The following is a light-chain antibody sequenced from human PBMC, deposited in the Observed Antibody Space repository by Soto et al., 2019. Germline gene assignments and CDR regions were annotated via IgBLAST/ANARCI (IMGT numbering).Light chain of an antibody. J-gene: IGLJ2*01. V-gene: IGLV2-11*01. CDR2: DVS. CDR1: SSDVGAYNY. Sequence: QSALTQPRSVSRSPGQSVTISCTGTSSDVGAYNYVSWYQQHPGKAPKLMIYDVSKRPSGVPDRFSGSKSGNTASLTISGLQAEDEADYYCCSYAGSYSMVFGGGTQLTVL. CDR3: CSYAGSYSMV.